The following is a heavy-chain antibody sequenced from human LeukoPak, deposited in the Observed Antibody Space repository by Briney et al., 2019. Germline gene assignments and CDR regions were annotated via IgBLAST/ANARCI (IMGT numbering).Heavy chain of an antibody. CDR2: ISAYNGNR. CDR3: VRGVVPAAITNWFDP. J-gene: IGHJ5*02. V-gene: IGHV1-18*01. Sequence: ASVKVSCKVSGYTLTELSMHWVRQAPGQGLEWMGWISAYNGNRNYAQKFQGRVTMTTDTSTSTAYMELRSLRSDDTAVYYCVRGVVPAAITNWFDPWGQGTLVTVSS. D-gene: IGHD2-2*01. CDR1: GYTLTELS.